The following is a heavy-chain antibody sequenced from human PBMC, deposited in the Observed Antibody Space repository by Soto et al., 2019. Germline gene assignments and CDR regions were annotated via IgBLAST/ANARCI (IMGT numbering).Heavy chain of an antibody. CDR3: ARDLGFGEGGFDY. CDR2: ISSSSSYI. Sequence: PGGSLRLSCAASGFTFSSYSMNWVRQAPGKGLEWVSSISSSSSYIYYADSVKGRFTISRDNAKNSLYLQMNSLRAEDTAVYYCARDLGFGEGGFDYWGQGTLVTVSS. CDR1: GFTFSSYS. J-gene: IGHJ4*02. V-gene: IGHV3-21*01. D-gene: IGHD3-10*01.